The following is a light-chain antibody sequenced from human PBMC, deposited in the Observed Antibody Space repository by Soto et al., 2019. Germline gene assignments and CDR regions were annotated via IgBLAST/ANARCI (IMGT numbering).Light chain of an antibody. J-gene: IGLJ2*01. V-gene: IGLV2-14*01. Sequence: QSALTQPASVSGSPGQSITISCTGSSSDVGGYNYVSSYQQHPGKAPKLMIYEVSNRPSGISNRFSGSKSGNTASLTLSGLQAEDEADYYCSSYTSSSTLVFGGGTQLTVL. CDR2: EVS. CDR3: SSYTSSSTLV. CDR1: SSDVGGYNY.